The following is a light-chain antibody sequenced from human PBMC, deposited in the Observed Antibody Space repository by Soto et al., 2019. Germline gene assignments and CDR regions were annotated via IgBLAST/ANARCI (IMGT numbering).Light chain of an antibody. CDR2: DAS. CDR1: QSVSSN. J-gene: IGKJ1*01. Sequence: EIVLTQSPATLSASPGERATLSCRASQSVSSNLAWYQQKPGQAPRLLIYDASNRATGISDRFTGSGSGTDFTLTITRLEPEDFAVYYCQQYHSSPRTFGQGTKVDIK. V-gene: IGKV3-20*01. CDR3: QQYHSSPRT.